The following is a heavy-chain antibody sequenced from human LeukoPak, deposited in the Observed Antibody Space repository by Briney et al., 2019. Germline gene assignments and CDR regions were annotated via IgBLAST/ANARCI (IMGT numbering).Heavy chain of an antibody. CDR3: ARGTYSGTYYAWYYFDY. CDR2: ISSSGSTI. J-gene: IGHJ4*02. D-gene: IGHD1-26*01. CDR1: GFTFSDYY. V-gene: IGHV3-11*04. Sequence: GGSLRLSCAASGFTFSDYYMSWNRQAPGKRLEWVSYISSSGSTIYYTDSVKGRFTISRDNDRHSLYLQMNSLRAEDTAVYYCARGTYSGTYYAWYYFDYWGQGTLVTVSS.